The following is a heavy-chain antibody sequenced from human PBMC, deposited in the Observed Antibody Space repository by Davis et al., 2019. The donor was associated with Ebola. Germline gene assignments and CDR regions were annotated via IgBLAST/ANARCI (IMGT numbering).Heavy chain of an antibody. Sequence: ASVKVSCKASGYTFTSYGISWVRQAPGQGLEWMGWISAYNGNTNYAQKLQGRVTMTTDTSTSTAYMELRSLRSEDTAVYYCARITMVQGGDYYYGMDVWGKGTTVTVSS. CDR3: ARITMVQGGDYYYGMDV. CDR1: GYTFTSYG. V-gene: IGHV1-18*01. J-gene: IGHJ6*04. D-gene: IGHD3-10*01. CDR2: ISAYNGNT.